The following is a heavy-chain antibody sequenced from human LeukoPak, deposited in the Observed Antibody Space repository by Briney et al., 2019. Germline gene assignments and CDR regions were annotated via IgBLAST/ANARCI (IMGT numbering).Heavy chain of an antibody. Sequence: SETLSLTCTVSGGSISSYYWSWIRQPPGKGLEWIGYIYYSGSTNYNPSLKSRVTISVDTSKNQFSLKLSSVTAADTAVYYCARARGKMATTYDYWGQRTLVTVSS. CDR1: GGSISSYY. V-gene: IGHV4-59*01. J-gene: IGHJ4*02. D-gene: IGHD5-24*01. CDR3: ARARGKMATTYDY. CDR2: IYYSGST.